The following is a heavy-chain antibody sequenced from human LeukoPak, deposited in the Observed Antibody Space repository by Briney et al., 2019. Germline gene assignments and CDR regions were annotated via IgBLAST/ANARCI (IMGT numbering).Heavy chain of an antibody. V-gene: IGHV3-23*01. CDR3: AKVPSDYCGSDCCPDY. Sequence: GGSLRLSCAASSFTFSSFAMSWVRQAPGKGLEWVSTISYSGGSTYYADSVKGRFTVSRDNSKNTLYLQMNSLRAEDTAVYYCAKVPSDYCGSDCCPDYWGQGTLVTVSS. J-gene: IGHJ4*02. D-gene: IGHD2-21*02. CDR2: ISYSGGST. CDR1: SFTFSSFA.